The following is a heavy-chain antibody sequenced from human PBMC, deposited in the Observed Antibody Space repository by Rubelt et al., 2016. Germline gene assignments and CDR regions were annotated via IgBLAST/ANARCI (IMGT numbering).Heavy chain of an antibody. CDR2: FDPEDGET. CDR1: GYTLTELS. D-gene: IGHD3-10*01. J-gene: IGHJ5*02. Sequence: QVQLVQSGAEVKKPGASVKVSCRVSGYTLTELSMHWVRQAPGKGLEWMGGFDPEDGETIYAQKFQGIVTIAEDTSTDTAYMELSSLRSEDTAVYYCATSGQKWGDFDPWGQGTLVTVSS. CDR3: ATSGQKWGDFDP. V-gene: IGHV1-24*01.